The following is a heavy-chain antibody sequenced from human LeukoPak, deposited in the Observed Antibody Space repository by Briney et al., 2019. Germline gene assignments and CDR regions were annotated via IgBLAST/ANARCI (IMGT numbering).Heavy chain of an antibody. J-gene: IGHJ4*02. D-gene: IGHD3-3*01. CDR2: IYYSGST. V-gene: IGHV4-59*08. CDR1: GGSISSYY. CDR3: ARLQLLEWLLFDY. Sequence: SETLSLTCTVSGGSISSYYWSWIRQPPGKGLEWIGYIYYSGSTNYNPSLKSRVTISVDTSKNQFSLKLSSVTAADTAVYYCARLQLLEWLLFDYWGQGTLVSVSS.